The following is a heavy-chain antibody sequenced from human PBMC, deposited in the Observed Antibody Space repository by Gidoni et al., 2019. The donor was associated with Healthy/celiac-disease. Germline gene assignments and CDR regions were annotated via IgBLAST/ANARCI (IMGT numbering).Heavy chain of an antibody. CDR2: IKQDGSEK. J-gene: IGHJ4*02. CDR1: GFTFSSYW. Sequence: EVQLEASGGGLVQPGGSLRLSCAASGFTFSSYWMSWVRQAPGKGLEWVANIKQDGSEKNYVDSVKGRFTISRDNAKNSLYLQMNSLRAEDTAVYYCAREEGSILVGLDYWGQGTLVTVSS. V-gene: IGHV3-7*01. D-gene: IGHD3-22*01. CDR3: AREEGSILVGLDY.